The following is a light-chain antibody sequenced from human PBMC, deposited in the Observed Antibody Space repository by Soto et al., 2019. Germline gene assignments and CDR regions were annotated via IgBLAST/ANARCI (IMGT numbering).Light chain of an antibody. J-gene: IGKJ1*01. Sequence: DIQMNQSPASLSASVGDRVTITGRASQSISSYVNGYQQHPGKDHKLLIYAASSLQSGVPSRFSGSGSGTDFTLTIGRLETEELAVYYCQQYDSSPRTFGQGTKLDI. V-gene: IGKV1-39*01. CDR3: QQYDSSPRT. CDR2: AAS. CDR1: QSISSY.